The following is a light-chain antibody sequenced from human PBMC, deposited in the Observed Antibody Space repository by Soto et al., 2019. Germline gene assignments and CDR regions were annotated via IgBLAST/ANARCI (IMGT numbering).Light chain of an antibody. Sequence: QSALTQPASVSGSPGQSITISCTGTSSDVGGYNYVSWYQQHPGKAPKLMIYEVSNRPSGVSNRFSGSKSGNTASLTISGLQAEDEADYYCSSYTSGSTWGFGGGTKLTVL. CDR1: SSDVGGYNY. CDR2: EVS. V-gene: IGLV2-14*01. CDR3: SSYTSGSTWG. J-gene: IGLJ3*02.